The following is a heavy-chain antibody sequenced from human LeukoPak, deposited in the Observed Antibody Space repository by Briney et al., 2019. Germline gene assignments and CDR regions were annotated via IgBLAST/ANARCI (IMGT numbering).Heavy chain of an antibody. J-gene: IGHJ4*02. CDR1: GFTFGDYA. Sequence: PRGSLRLSCTASGFTFGDYAMSWFRLAPGKGLEWVGFIRSKAYGGTTEYAASVKGRFTISRDDSKSIAYLQMNSLKTEDTAVYYCTRDWPAYYYDSSALVWGQGTLVTVSS. CDR2: IRSKAYGGTT. D-gene: IGHD3-22*01. CDR3: TRDWPAYYYDSSALV. V-gene: IGHV3-49*03.